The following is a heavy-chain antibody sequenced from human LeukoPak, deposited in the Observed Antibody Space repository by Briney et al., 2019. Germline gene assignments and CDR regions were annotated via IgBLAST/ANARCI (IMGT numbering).Heavy chain of an antibody. Sequence: SVKVSCKASGGTFSSYAISWVRQAPGQGLEWMGGIIPIFGTANYAQKFQGRVTITADESTSTAYMELSSLRSEDTAVYYCATSSAGLLRSYYMDVWGKGTTVTVSS. CDR1: GGTFSSYA. CDR2: IIPIFGTA. CDR3: ATSSAGLLRSYYMDV. V-gene: IGHV1-69*13. D-gene: IGHD3-3*01. J-gene: IGHJ6*03.